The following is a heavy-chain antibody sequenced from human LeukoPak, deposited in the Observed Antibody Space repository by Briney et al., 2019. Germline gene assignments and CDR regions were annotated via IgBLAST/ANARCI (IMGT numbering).Heavy chain of an antibody. CDR2: INPSGGST. CDR1: GYTFTSYY. J-gene: IGHJ4*02. CDR3: ARNRGSGYSGYDLDY. Sequence: ASVKVSCKASGYTFTSYYMHWVRQAPGQGLEWMGIINPSGGSTSYAQKFQGRVTMTRDMSTSTAYMELSSLRSEDTAVYYCARNRGSGYSGYDLDYWGQGTLVTVSS. D-gene: IGHD5-12*01. V-gene: IGHV1-46*01.